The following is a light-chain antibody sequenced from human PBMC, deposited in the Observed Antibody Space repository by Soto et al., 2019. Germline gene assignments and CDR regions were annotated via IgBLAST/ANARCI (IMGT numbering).Light chain of an antibody. CDR1: SSDVGGYNY. J-gene: IGLJ3*02. CDR3: SSYTSISTRGL. Sequence: QSALTQPASVSGSPGQSITISCTGTSSDVGGYNYVSWYQQHPGKAPKLMIYDVSNRPSGVSNRFSGSKSGNTASLTISGLQAEDEADYYCSSYTSISTRGLFGGATKLTVL. V-gene: IGLV2-14*01. CDR2: DVS.